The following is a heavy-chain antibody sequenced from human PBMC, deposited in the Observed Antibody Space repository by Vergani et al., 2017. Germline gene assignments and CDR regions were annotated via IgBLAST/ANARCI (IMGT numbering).Heavy chain of an antibody. D-gene: IGHD3-3*01. CDR2: ISYDGSNK. Sequence: VQLVESGGGLVKPGGSLRLSCAASGFTFSSYGMHWVRQAPGKGLEWVAVISYDGSNKYYADSVKGRFTISRDNSKNTLYLQMNSLRAEDTAVYYCAKSGMEREYYDFWSGIAYFDYWGQGTLVTVSS. J-gene: IGHJ4*02. CDR3: AKSGMEREYYDFWSGIAYFDY. V-gene: IGHV3-30*18. CDR1: GFTFSSYG.